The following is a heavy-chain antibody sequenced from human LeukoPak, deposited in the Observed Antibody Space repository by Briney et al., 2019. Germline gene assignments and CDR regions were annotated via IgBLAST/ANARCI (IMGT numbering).Heavy chain of an antibody. J-gene: IGHJ4*02. CDR2: ISGSGGST. Sequence: GGSLRLSCAASGFTFSSYAMSWVRQAPGKGLEWVSAISGSGGSTYYADSVKGRFTIFRDNSKNTLYLQMNSLRAEDTAVYYCAKDSGYSYGQPPHFDYWGQGTLVTVSS. CDR1: GFTFSSYA. V-gene: IGHV3-23*01. D-gene: IGHD5-18*01. CDR3: AKDSGYSYGQPPHFDY.